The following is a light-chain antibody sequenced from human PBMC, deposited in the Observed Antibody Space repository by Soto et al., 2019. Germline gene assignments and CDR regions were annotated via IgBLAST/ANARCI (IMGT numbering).Light chain of an antibody. V-gene: IGLV2-14*03. CDR3: SSYTSSRTLV. Sequence: QSALTQPASVSGSPGQSITISCTGTDSDDGGYNYVSWYQQHPGKAPKLMIYEVINRPSGVSTRFSGSKSASTASLTISGLQAEDEADYYCSSYTSSRTLVFGGGTKLTVL. J-gene: IGLJ3*02. CDR1: DSDDGGYNY. CDR2: EVI.